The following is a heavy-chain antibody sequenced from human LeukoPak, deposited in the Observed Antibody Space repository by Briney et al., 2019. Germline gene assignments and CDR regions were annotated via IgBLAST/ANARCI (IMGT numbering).Heavy chain of an antibody. CDR2: IYQNGNT. V-gene: IGHV4-30-2*01. D-gene: IGHD3-22*01. Sequence: TSQTLSLTCAVSGGSISSGGYSWSWIRQPPGKGLEWIGYIYQNGNTYYNPSLKSRVTISGDTSKNQISLNLTSVTAADTAVYFCARHRDYYDTWGHGTLVTVSS. J-gene: IGHJ4*01. CDR1: GGSISSGGYS. CDR3: ARHRDYYDT.